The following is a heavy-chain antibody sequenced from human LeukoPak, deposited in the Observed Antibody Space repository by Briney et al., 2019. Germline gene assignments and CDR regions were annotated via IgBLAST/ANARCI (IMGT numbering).Heavy chain of an antibody. Sequence: ASVKVSCKASGYTFTSYAMNWVRQAPGQGLEWMGWINTNTGNPTYAQGFTGRFVFSLDTSVSTAYLQISSLKAEDTAVYYCARAVEIAADTMGGSFDYWGQGTLVTVSS. CDR2: INTNTGNP. V-gene: IGHV7-4-1*02. CDR3: ARAVEIAADTMGGSFDY. CDR1: GYTFTSYA. D-gene: IGHD6-13*01. J-gene: IGHJ4*02.